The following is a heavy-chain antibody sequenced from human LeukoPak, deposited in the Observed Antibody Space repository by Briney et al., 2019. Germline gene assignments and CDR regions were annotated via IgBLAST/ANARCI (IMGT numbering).Heavy chain of an antibody. D-gene: IGHD3/OR15-3a*01. V-gene: IGHV3-23*01. J-gene: IGHJ4*02. Sequence: GGSLRLSCAVSGITLSNYGMSWVRQAPGKGLEWVAGISGSGGSTIYADSVKGRFTISRDNPKNTLYLQMNSLRAEDTAFYFCAKRGVVIRVFLVGFHKEAFYFESWGQGALVTVSS. CDR1: GITLSNYG. CDR2: ISGSGGST. CDR3: AKRGVVIRVFLVGFHKEAFYFES.